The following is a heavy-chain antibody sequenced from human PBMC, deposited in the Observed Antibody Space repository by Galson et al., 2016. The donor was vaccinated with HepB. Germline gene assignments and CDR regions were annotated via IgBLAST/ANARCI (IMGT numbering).Heavy chain of an antibody. Sequence: SLRLSCASSGFTFSSYAMNWVRQAPGKGLEWVSAISGSGVGTYYADSVKGRFTISRDNSKNTLYLQMNSLRAEDAAVYYCAKGAELIAAAGIDYWGQGTLVTVSS. CDR3: AKGAELIAAAGIDY. J-gene: IGHJ4*02. V-gene: IGHV3-23*01. D-gene: IGHD6-13*01. CDR1: GFTFSSYA. CDR2: ISGSGVGT.